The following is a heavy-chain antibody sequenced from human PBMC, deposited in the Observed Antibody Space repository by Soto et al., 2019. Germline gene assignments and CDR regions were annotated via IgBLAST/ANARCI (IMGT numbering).Heavy chain of an antibody. J-gene: IGHJ2*01. CDR2: ISGGGDAT. CDR1: GLTFSGYA. CDR3: VRKVSGSTGRPDLWYFDL. Sequence: EVQLLDSGGGLVQPGESLRLSCAASGLTFSGYALTWVRQAPGKGLEWVSAISGGGDATFYADSVKGRFTISRDNSKNTLYLHMNTLRAEDTAVYYCVRKVSGSTGRPDLWYFDLWGRGTLITVSS. D-gene: IGHD3-10*01. V-gene: IGHV3-23*01.